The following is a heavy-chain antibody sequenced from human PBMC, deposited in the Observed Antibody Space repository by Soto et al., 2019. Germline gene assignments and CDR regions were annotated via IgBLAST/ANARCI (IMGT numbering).Heavy chain of an antibody. CDR1: GGSISRGGYY. Sequence: PSETLSLTCTVSGGSISRGGYYWSWILQHPGKGLEWIGYIYYSGSTYYNPSLKSRVTISVDTSRNQFSLKLSSVTAADTAVYYCARVKKYWDSSGNWFDPWGQGTLVTVSS. CDR3: ARVKKYWDSSGNWFDP. V-gene: IGHV4-31*03. CDR2: IYYSGST. J-gene: IGHJ5*02. D-gene: IGHD3-22*01.